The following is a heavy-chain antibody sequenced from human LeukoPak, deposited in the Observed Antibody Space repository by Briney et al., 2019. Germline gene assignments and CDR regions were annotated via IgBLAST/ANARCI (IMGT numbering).Heavy chain of an antibody. J-gene: IGHJ4*02. V-gene: IGHV3-7*03. Sequence: GGSLRLSCAASGFTFRTYWMSWVRQAPGKGLEWVANIKHDGSEKNYVDSVKGRFTVSRDNTKNSLYLQMNSLGAEDTGVFYCARDQYDSWSRRGNFDSWGQGTLVIVSS. CDR3: ARDQYDSWSRRGNFDS. D-gene: IGHD3-3*01. CDR2: IKHDGSEK. CDR1: GFTFRTYW.